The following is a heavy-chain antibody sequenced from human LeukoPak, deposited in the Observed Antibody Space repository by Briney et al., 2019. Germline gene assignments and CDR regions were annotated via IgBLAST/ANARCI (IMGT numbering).Heavy chain of an antibody. V-gene: IGHV3-66*01. J-gene: IGHJ4*02. CDR1: GFTFTKHA. CDR2: IYSGGST. D-gene: IGHD6-13*01. Sequence: PGGSLRLSCAASGFTFTKHAMNWVRQAPGKGLEWVSVIYSGGSTYYADSVKGRFTISRDNSKNTLYLQMNSLRAEDTAVYYCAREPSKAAAGAALDYWGQGTLVTVSS. CDR3: AREPSKAAAGAALDY.